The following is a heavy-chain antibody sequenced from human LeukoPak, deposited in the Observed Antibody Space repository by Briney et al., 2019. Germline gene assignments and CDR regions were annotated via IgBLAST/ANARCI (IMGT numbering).Heavy chain of an antibody. V-gene: IGHV4-34*01. CDR1: GGSFSGYY. CDR3: ASAGLRDCSSTSCYLLPDY. CDR2: INHSGST. D-gene: IGHD2-2*01. J-gene: IGHJ4*02. Sequence: SETLSLTCAVYGGSFSGYYWSWIRQPPGNGLEWIGEINHSGSTNYNPSLKSRVTISVDTSKNQFSLKLSSVTAADTAVYYCASAGLRDCSSTSCYLLPDYWGQGTLVTVSS.